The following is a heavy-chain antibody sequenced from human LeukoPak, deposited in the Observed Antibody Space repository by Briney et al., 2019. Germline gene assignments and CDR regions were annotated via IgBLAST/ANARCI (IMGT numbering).Heavy chain of an antibody. CDR3: ARADSSSWYWYFDL. Sequence: SETLSLTCAVSGGSISSSNWWSWVRQPPGKGLEWIGEIYHSGSTNYNPSLKSRVTISVDKSKNQFSLKLSSVTAADTAVYYCARADSSSWYWYFDLWGRGTLVTVSS. CDR2: IYHSGST. D-gene: IGHD6-13*01. V-gene: IGHV4-4*02. CDR1: GGSISSSNW. J-gene: IGHJ2*01.